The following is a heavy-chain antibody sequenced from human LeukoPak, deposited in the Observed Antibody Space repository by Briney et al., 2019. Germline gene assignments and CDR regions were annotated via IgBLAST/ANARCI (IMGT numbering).Heavy chain of an antibody. V-gene: IGHV1-69*06. J-gene: IGHJ3*02. D-gene: IGHD2-8*01. CDR1: GYTFTIYD. Sequence: GASVKVSFKASGYTFTIYDINWVRQATGQGLEWMGEIIPIFSTTNYAQKFQGRVTITADKSTSTAYMELSSLRSEDTAMYYCARRYCTNGVCYHDRGAFDIWGQGTMVTVSS. CDR3: ARRYCTNGVCYHDRGAFDI. CDR2: IIPIFSTT.